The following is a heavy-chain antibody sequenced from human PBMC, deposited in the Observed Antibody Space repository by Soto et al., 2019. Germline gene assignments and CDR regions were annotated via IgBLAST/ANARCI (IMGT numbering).Heavy chain of an antibody. D-gene: IGHD4-17*01. Sequence: EVQLVESGGGLVQPGGSLRLSCAACGFTFSSYSMNWVRQAPGKGLEWVSYISSSSSTIYYADSVKGRFTISRDNAKNSLYLQMNSLRDEDTAVYYCASELMTTVTIGYWGQGTLVTVSS. CDR2: ISSSSSTI. CDR3: ASELMTTVTIGY. CDR1: GFTFSSYS. J-gene: IGHJ4*02. V-gene: IGHV3-48*02.